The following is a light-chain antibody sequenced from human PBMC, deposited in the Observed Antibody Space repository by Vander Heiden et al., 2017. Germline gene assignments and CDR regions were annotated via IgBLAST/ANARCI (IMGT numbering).Light chain of an antibody. CDR3: QQDDSTPWT. J-gene: IGKJ1*01. Sequence: DVVMTQSPDSLAVSLGERATINCKSSQSVLYSSKNKNYLAWYQQKPGQPPKLLIYWASTRESGVPDRFSGSGSGTDFTLTISSLHAEDVAVYYCQQDDSTPWTFGPGTKVEIK. V-gene: IGKV4-1*01. CDR1: QSVLYSSKNKNY. CDR2: WAS.